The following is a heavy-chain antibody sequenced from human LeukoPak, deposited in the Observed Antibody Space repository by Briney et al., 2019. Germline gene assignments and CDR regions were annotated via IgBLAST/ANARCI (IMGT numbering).Heavy chain of an antibody. J-gene: IGHJ3*02. CDR3: ARGPPQFSGYDDAFDI. D-gene: IGHD5-12*01. V-gene: IGHV1-2*04. Sequence: ASVKVSCTASGYTFTGYYMHWVRQAPGQGLEWMGWINPNSGGTNYAQKFQGWVTMTRDTSISTAYMELSRLRSDDTAVYYCARGPPQFSGYDDAFDIWGQGTMVTVSS. CDR2: INPNSGGT. CDR1: GYTFTGYY.